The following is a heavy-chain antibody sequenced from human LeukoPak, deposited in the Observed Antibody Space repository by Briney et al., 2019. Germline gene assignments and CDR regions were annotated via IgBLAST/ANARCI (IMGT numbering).Heavy chain of an antibody. Sequence: PGRSLRLSCAASGFTFSSYGMHWVRQAPGKGLEWVAVISYDGSNKHYADSVKGRFTISRDNSKNTLYLQMNSLRAEDTAVYYCAKAPLRYYYDSSGYYYDYWGQGTLVTVSS. V-gene: IGHV3-30*18. J-gene: IGHJ4*02. D-gene: IGHD3-22*01. CDR2: ISYDGSNK. CDR3: AKAPLRYYYDSSGYYYDY. CDR1: GFTFSSYG.